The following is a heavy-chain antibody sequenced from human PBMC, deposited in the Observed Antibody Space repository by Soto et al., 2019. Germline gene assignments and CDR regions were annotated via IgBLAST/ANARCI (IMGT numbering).Heavy chain of an antibody. Sequence: GGSLRLSCAAAGVIFSDYWITWVRQAPGKGLEWVANIKHGGRVKYHADSLKGRFTISRDNAQNSLSLQMNSLRAEDTAIYYCVRDRGYGPDFDNWGQGTLVTVSS. V-gene: IGHV3-7*04. CDR1: GVIFSDYW. CDR3: VRDRGYGPDFDN. D-gene: IGHD5-18*01. J-gene: IGHJ4*02. CDR2: IKHGGRVK.